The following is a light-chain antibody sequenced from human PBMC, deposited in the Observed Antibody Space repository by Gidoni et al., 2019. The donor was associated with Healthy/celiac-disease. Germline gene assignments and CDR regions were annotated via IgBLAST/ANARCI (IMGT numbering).Light chain of an antibody. Sequence: QSVLTPPPSVSGAPGQRVTISCTGSSSNIGAGYDVHWYQQLPGTAPKLLIYGNTNRPSGVPDRFSGSKSATSASLAITGLQAEDEADYYCQSYDSSLSGHVVFGGGTKLTVL. J-gene: IGLJ2*01. V-gene: IGLV1-40*01. CDR3: QSYDSSLSGHVV. CDR2: GNT. CDR1: SSNIGAGYD.